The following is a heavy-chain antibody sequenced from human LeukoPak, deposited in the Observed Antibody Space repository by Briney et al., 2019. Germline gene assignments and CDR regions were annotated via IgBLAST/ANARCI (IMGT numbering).Heavy chain of an antibody. J-gene: IGHJ5*02. CDR2: IYYSGST. V-gene: IGHV4-39*07. D-gene: IGHD6-13*01. CDR3: ARHRLGRSSSWYDN. Sequence: SETLSLTCTVSGGSISSSSYYWGCIRQPPGKGLECIGSIYYSGSTYYNPSLKSRVTISVDTSKNQFSLKLSSVTAADTAVYYCARHRLGRSSSWYDNWGQGTLVTVSS. CDR1: GGSISSSSYY.